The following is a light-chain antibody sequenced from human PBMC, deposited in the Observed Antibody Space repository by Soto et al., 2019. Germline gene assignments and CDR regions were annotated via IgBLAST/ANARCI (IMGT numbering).Light chain of an antibody. CDR3: CSYAGSYTLV. CDR1: SSDVGAYTW. Sequence: QSALTQPRSVSGSPGQSVTISCAGTSSDVGAYTWVSWYQQHPGKVPKLIIYDVSRRPSGVPDRFSGSKSGNTASLTISGLQADDEAAYYCCSYAGSYTLVLGGGTKLNVL. V-gene: IGLV2-11*01. J-gene: IGLJ3*02. CDR2: DVS.